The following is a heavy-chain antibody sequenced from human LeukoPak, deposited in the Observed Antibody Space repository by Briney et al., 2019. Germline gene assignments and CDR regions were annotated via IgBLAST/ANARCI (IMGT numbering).Heavy chain of an antibody. J-gene: IGHJ6*02. V-gene: IGHV3-23*01. Sequence: PGGSLRLSCGASGFIFSTYAMSWVRQTPGKGLEWVSAISDSGASTYYADSVKGRFTISREHSTNTLYLQMSSLRADDTAIYYCVKFSGIWHYYPMDVWGQGTTVTVSS. CDR1: GFIFSTYA. CDR2: ISDSGAST. D-gene: IGHD3-10*01. CDR3: VKFSGIWHYYPMDV.